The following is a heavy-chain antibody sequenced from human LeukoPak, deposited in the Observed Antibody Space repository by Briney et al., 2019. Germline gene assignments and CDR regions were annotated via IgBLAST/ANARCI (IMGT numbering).Heavy chain of an antibody. D-gene: IGHD2-15*01. Sequence: PSETLSLTCTVSGGSISSYYWSWIRQPAGKGLEWIGRIYISGSTNYNPSLKSRVTMSVDTSKNQFSLKLSSVTAADTAMYYCARLKWRDIVVVVAARRYAWFDPWGQGTLVTVSS. CDR2: IYISGST. V-gene: IGHV4-4*07. J-gene: IGHJ5*02. CDR1: GGSISSYY. CDR3: ARLKWRDIVVVVAARRYAWFDP.